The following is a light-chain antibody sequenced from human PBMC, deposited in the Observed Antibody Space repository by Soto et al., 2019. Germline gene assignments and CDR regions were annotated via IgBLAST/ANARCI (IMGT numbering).Light chain of an antibody. CDR3: CSYASGSTRVL. CDR2: DVS. CDR1: NSDVGGYNY. Sequence: QSALTQPASVSGSPGQSITISCTGTNSDVGGYNYVSWYHQHPGKAPKLIIYDVSDRPSGVSYRFSGSKSGNTASLTISGLQAADEADYYCCSYASGSTRVLFGGGTKLTVL. J-gene: IGLJ2*01. V-gene: IGLV2-14*01.